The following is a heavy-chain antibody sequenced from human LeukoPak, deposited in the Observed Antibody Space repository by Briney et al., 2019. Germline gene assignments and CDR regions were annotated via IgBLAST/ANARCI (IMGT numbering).Heavy chain of an antibody. CDR2: IYYSGST. V-gene: IGHV4-59*08. D-gene: IGHD6-19*01. Sequence: SETLSLTCTVSGGSISSYYWSWIRQPPGEGLEWIGYIYYSGSTNYNPSLKSRVTISVDTSKNQFSLKLSSVTAADTAVYYCARPGYSSGFSDWGQGTLVTVSS. J-gene: IGHJ4*02. CDR1: GGSISSYY. CDR3: ARPGYSSGFSD.